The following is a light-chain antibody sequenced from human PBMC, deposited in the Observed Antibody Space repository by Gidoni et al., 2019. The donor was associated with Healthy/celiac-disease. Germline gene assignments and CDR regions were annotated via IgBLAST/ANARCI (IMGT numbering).Light chain of an antibody. CDR3: QQSYSTPRTLT. J-gene: IGKJ1*01. CDR2: AAS. CDR1: QSISSY. V-gene: IGKV1-39*01. Sequence: DIQMIQPPSPPSASVGDRATTTCRASQSISSYLNWNQQKPGKAPKPLIYAASSLKSGVPSRFSGSGSGTDFTLTISSLRPEDFATYYCQQSYSTPRTLTFGQGTKVEIK.